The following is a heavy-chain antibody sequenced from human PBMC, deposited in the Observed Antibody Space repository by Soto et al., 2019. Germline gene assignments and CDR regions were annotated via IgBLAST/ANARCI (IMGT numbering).Heavy chain of an antibody. CDR3: PRVPPTTYSSSWYGGWFDP. CDR2: INHSGST. V-gene: IGHV4-34*01. J-gene: IGHJ5*02. Sequence: QVQLQQWGAGLLKPSETLSLTCAVYGGSFSGYYWSWIRQPPGKGLEWIGEINHSGSTNYNPSLKRRVTISLNPSQNQFSLKLSSVTAADSAVSYCPRVPPTTYSSSWYGGWFDPWGQGTLVTVSS. CDR1: GGSFSGYY. D-gene: IGHD6-13*01.